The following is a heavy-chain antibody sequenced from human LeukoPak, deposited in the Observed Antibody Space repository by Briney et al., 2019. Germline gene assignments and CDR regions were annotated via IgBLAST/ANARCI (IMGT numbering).Heavy chain of an antibody. D-gene: IGHD1-26*01. Sequence: ASVKVSCKASGYTFTGYYMHGVRQAPGQGLEWMGWINPNRGGIKFAQKCQGRVTMSRDTSISRAYMELSRLRSDDTALYYCARGKSRGSHIDYWGQGTLVTVSS. CDR3: ARGKSRGSHIDY. V-gene: IGHV1-2*02. CDR1: GYTFTGYY. CDR2: INPNRGGI. J-gene: IGHJ4*02.